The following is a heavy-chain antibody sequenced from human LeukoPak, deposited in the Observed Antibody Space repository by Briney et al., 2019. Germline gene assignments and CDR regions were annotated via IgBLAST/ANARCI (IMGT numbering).Heavy chain of an antibody. J-gene: IGHJ6*02. CDR3: ARGLRYFYYYGMDV. CDR2: IRQDGSEK. V-gene: IGHV3-7*01. D-gene: IGHD3-9*01. CDR1: GFTFSNYW. Sequence: QTGGSLRLSCAASGFTFSNYWMSWVRQAAGKGLEWVANIRQDGSEKYHVDSVTGRFTISRDNAKNSLYLQMNNLRAEDTAVYYCARGLRYFYYYGMDVWGQGTTITVSS.